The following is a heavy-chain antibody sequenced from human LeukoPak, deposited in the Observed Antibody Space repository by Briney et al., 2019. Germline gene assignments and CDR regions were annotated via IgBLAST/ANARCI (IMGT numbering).Heavy chain of an antibody. J-gene: IGHJ4*02. D-gene: IGHD6-19*01. V-gene: IGHV4-39*01. CDR2: IYYSGST. CDR3: ASGWYLLDFDY. CDR1: GGSISSSSYY. Sequence: PSETLSLTCTVSGGSISSSSYYWGWIRQPPGKGLEWIGSIYYSGSTYYNPSLKSRVTISVDTSKNQFSLKLSSVTAADTAVYYCASGWYLLDFDYWGQGTLVTVSS.